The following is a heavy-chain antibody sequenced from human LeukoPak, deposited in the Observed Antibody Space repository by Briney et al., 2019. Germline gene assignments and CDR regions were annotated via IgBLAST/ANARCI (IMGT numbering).Heavy chain of an antibody. D-gene: IGHD3-10*01. CDR2: IYYSGST. Sequence: SETLSLTCTVSGGSISSYYWSWIRQPPGKGLEWIGYIYYSGSTNYNPSLKSRVTISADTSKNQFSLKLSSVTAADTAVYYCARDYGVSGYYGMDVWGKGTTVTVSS. J-gene: IGHJ6*04. CDR1: GGSISSYY. CDR3: ARDYGVSGYYGMDV. V-gene: IGHV4-59*01.